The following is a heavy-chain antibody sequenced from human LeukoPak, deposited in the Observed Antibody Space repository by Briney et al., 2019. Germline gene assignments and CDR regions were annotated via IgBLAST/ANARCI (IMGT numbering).Heavy chain of an antibody. CDR1: GFTFSSYD. J-gene: IGHJ4*02. CDR3: AKDFSLTGEYYYDSSGYCFDY. D-gene: IGHD3-22*01. V-gene: IGHV3-33*06. Sequence: GGSLRLSCAASGFTFSSYDMHWVRQAPGKGLEWVAVIWYDGSNKYYADSVKGRFTISRDNSKNTLYLQMNSLRAEDTAVYYCAKDFSLTGEYYYDSSGYCFDYWGQGTLVTVSS. CDR2: IWYDGSNK.